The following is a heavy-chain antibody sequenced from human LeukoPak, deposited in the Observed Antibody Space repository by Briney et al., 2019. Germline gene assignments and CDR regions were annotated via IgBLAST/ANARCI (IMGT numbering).Heavy chain of an antibody. CDR2: IIPIFGTA. Sequence: AASVKVSCKASGGTFSSYAISWVRQAPGQGLEWMGGIIPIFGTANYAQKFQGRVTITADESTSTAYMELSSLRSEDTAVYYCARARNGYLASWGQGTLVTVSS. CDR3: ARARNGYLAS. CDR1: GGTFSSYA. J-gene: IGHJ4*02. D-gene: IGHD5-18*01. V-gene: IGHV1-69*13.